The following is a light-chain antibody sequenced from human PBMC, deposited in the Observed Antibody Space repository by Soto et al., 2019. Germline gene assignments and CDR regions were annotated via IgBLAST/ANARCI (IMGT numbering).Light chain of an antibody. CDR2: DAS. J-gene: IGKJ1*01. CDR3: QQFNSYPRT. Sequence: GDRVTITCRASQDISSALAWYQQKPGKAPKLLIYDASSLESGVPSRFSGSGSGTDFTLTISSLQPEDFATYYCQQFNSYPRTFGQGTKVDIK. V-gene: IGKV1-13*02. CDR1: QDISSA.